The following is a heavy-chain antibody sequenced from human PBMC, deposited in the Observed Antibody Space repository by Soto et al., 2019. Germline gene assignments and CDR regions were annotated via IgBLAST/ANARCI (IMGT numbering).Heavy chain of an antibody. D-gene: IGHD3-22*01. CDR1: GFTFSRFA. V-gene: IGHV3-30*04. CDR3: AREDDDRDCFDF. Sequence: QVHLVESGGGVVQPGRSLRLSCAASGFTFSRFAMHWVRQAPGKGLEWVAFISYGGRKTNYADSVKGRFTISSANSKHTLSLQMNSLRGDDTAVYYWAREDDDRDCFDFWGQGTLVTVSS. J-gene: IGHJ4*02. CDR2: ISYGGRKT.